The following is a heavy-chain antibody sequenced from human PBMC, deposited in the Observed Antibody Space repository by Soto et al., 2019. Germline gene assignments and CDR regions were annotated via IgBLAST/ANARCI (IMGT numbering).Heavy chain of an antibody. J-gene: IGHJ4*02. CDR1: GYTLTSYY. CDR2: INPSGGST. Sequence: QVQLVQSGAEVKKPGASVKVSCKASGYTLTSYYMHWVRQAPGQGLAWLGIINPSGGSTSYAQNYHGRITMTRDTSTTTVDMELSSLRSEDTAVYFCARVDYDVLNGHYPLDSWGQGTLVTVSS. CDR3: ARVDYDVLNGHYPLDS. V-gene: IGHV1-46*01. D-gene: IGHD3-9*01.